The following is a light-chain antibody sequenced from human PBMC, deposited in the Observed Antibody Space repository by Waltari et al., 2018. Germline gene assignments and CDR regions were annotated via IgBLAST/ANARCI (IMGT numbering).Light chain of an antibody. CDR3: MQGTQWSWT. CDR2: KVS. CDR1: QSLVHSDGNTY. Sequence: DVVMTQSPLSLPVLLGQPASISCRSSQSLVHSDGNTYLNWFHQRPGQSPRRLIYKVSNRDSGVPDRFSGSGAGTDFTLEISRVEAEDVGVYYCMQGTQWSWTFGQGTKVEIE. J-gene: IGKJ1*01. V-gene: IGKV2-30*02.